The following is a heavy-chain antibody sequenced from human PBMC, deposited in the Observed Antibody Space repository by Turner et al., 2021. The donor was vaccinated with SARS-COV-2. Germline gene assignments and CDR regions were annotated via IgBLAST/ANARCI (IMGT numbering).Heavy chain of an antibody. CDR1: GFTFSSYG. CDR3: ARNRVDCGGDCYSFDY. Sequence: QLVESGGGVVQPGRYLTLSRPASGFTFSSYGMHWVRQAPGKGLEWVAIMWDDGSNKYYADSVKGRFTISRDNSKNTLYLQMNSLRAEDTAVYYCARNRVDCGGDCYSFDYWGQGTLVTVSS. D-gene: IGHD2-21*01. J-gene: IGHJ4*02. CDR2: MWDDGSNK. V-gene: IGHV3-33*01.